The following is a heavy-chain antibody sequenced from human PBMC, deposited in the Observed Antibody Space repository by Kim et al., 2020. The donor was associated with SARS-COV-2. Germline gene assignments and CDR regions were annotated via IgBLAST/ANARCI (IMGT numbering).Heavy chain of an antibody. CDR2: IYYSGST. Sequence: SETLSLTCTVSGGSISSGGYYWSWIRQHPGKGLEWIGYIYYSGSTYYNPSLKSRVTISVDTSKNQFSLKLSSVTAADTAVYYCARDGGGYYDSSGAGYFDYWGQGTLVTVSS. V-gene: IGHV4-31*03. D-gene: IGHD3-22*01. CDR1: GGSISSGGYY. J-gene: IGHJ4*02. CDR3: ARDGGGYYDSSGAGYFDY.